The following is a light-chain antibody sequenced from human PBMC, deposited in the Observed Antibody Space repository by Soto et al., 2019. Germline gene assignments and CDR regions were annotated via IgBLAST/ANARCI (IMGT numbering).Light chain of an antibody. CDR1: SSDVGNYDL. CDR2: EGS. Sequence: QCVLTQPAPKAGSPGQSIIISCTGTSSDVGNYDLVSWYQQLPGKAPKFILYEGSKGPSGVSNRFSGSKSGDTAVLTISGLQAGGEADYYCCSYAGSSTCVFGTGTKVTVL. J-gene: IGLJ1*01. CDR3: CSYAGSSTCV. V-gene: IGLV2-23*01.